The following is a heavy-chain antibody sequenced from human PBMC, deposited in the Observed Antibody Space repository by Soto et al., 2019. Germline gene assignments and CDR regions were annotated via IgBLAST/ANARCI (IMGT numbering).Heavy chain of an antibody. V-gene: IGHV4-39*01. CDR1: GGSISSSSYY. J-gene: IGHJ4*02. Sequence: KPSETLSLTCTVSGGSISSSSYYWGWIRQPPGKGLEWIGSIYYSGSTYYNPSLKSRVTISVDTSKNQFSLKLSSVTAADTAVYYCARVVHYLSRGTQTYFDYWGQGTLVTVSS. CDR3: ARVVHYLSRGTQTYFDY. CDR2: IYYSGST. D-gene: IGHD2-15*01.